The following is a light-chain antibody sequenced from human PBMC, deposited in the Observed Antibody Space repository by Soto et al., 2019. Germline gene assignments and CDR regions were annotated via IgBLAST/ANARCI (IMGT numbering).Light chain of an antibody. CDR1: QSISSW. Sequence: DIQMTQSPSTLSASVGDKVTMTCRASQSISSWLAWYQQKPGKAPKVLIYDASSLESGVPSRFSGSGSGTEFTLTISSLQPDDFATDYCQQYNSYSWTFGQGTKVEIK. V-gene: IGKV1-5*01. CDR2: DAS. J-gene: IGKJ1*01. CDR3: QQYNSYSWT.